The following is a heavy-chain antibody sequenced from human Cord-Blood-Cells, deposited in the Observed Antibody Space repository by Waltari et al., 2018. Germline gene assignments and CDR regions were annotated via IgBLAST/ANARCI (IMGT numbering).Heavy chain of an antibody. V-gene: IGHV3-33*01. J-gene: IGHJ4*02. D-gene: IGHD1-26*01. CDR2: IGYEGSKK. Sequence: QVQLVESGGGVVQPGRSLRLSCAASGFTFSSYGMHWVRQAPGKGLEWVAGIGYEGSKKTYADAVKGRFAISRDNSKSTLYLRMNSLRAEDTAVYYWARESELDYWGQGTLVAVAS. CDR3: ARESELDY. CDR1: GFTFSSYG.